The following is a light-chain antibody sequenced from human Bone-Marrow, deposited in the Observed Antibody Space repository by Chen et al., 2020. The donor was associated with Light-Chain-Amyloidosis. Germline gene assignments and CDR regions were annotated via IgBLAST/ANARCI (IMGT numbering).Light chain of an antibody. CDR1: SGSIATNY. CDR2: EDD. J-gene: IGLJ3*02. CDR3: QSYQGSSQGV. Sequence: NFMLTQPPSVSESPGTTGIISCPRSSGSIATNYVQWYQQRPGSSPTTVIYEDDQRPSGVPDRFSGSIDRSSNSASLTISGLKTEDEADYYCQSYQGSSQGVFGGGTKLTVL. V-gene: IGLV6-57*01.